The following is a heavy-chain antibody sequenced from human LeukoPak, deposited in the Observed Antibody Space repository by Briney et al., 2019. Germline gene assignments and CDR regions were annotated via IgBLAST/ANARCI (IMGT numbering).Heavy chain of an antibody. CDR3: ASTSSGWFHYFDY. D-gene: IGHD6-19*01. V-gene: IGHV4-59*08. Sequence: SETLSLTCTVSGGSISSYYWTWIRQPPGKGLEWIGYIFYNGSTDYNPSLKSRVTISLDASKNQFSLKLSSVTAADTAVYYCASTSSGWFHYFDYWGQGALVTVSS. CDR2: IFYNGST. J-gene: IGHJ4*02. CDR1: GGSISSYY.